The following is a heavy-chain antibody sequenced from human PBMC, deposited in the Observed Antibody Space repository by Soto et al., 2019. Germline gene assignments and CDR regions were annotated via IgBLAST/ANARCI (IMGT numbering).Heavy chain of an antibody. V-gene: IGHV3-23*01. Sequence: EEQLLQSGGGVVQSGGSLRLSCEASGFLFSSYAMNWVRQAPGKGLEWVSSISSHGDTTYYAESVRGRFTISRDNSKNTVSLEMSSLRADDSAVYYCARDRGHVEWLPRQIDYWGQGTTVTVSS. CDR2: ISSHGDTT. CDR1: GFLFSSYA. J-gene: IGHJ4*02. D-gene: IGHD3-3*01. CDR3: ARDRGHVEWLPRQIDY.